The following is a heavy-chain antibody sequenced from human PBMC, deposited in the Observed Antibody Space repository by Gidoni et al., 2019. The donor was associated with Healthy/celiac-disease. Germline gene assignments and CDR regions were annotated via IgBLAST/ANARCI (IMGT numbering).Heavy chain of an antibody. J-gene: IGHJ4*02. Sequence: QVQLVQSGAEVKKPGASVKVSCKASGYTFPSYYMHWVRQAPGQGLEWMGIINPSGGSTSYAQKFQGRVTMTRDTSTSTVYMELSSLRSEDTAVYYCAREFGYYYDSSGTDYWGQGTLVTVSS. D-gene: IGHD3-22*01. CDR2: INPSGGST. CDR1: GYTFPSYY. V-gene: IGHV1-46*03. CDR3: AREFGYYYDSSGTDY.